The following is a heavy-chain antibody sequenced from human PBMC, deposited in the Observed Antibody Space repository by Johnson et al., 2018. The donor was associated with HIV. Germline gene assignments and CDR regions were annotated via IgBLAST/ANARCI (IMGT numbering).Heavy chain of an antibody. Sequence: QVQLVESGGGVVQPGRSLRLSCAASGFTFSNYGMHWVRQAPGKGLEWVAVTWFDGINKYYSDSVKGRFTISRDNSKNTLYLQMYSLRAEDTAVYYCAKVGPGGYCGGDCYPGAFDIWGQGTMVTVSS. J-gene: IGHJ3*02. D-gene: IGHD2-21*02. CDR2: TWFDGINK. CDR3: AKVGPGGYCGGDCYPGAFDI. CDR1: GFTFSNYG. V-gene: IGHV3-33*06.